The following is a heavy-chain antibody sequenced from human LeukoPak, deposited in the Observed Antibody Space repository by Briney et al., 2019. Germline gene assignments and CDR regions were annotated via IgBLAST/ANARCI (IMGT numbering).Heavy chain of an antibody. D-gene: IGHD6-13*01. V-gene: IGHV1-69*05. CDR1: GGTFSSYA. CDR3: ARYSSQYYFDY. CDR2: IIPIFGTA. Sequence: GASVKVSCKASGGTFSSYAISLVRQAPGQGLEWMGRIIPIFGTANYAQKFQGRVTITTDESTSTAYMELSSLRSEDTAVYYCARYSSQYYFDYWGQGTLVTVSS. J-gene: IGHJ4*02.